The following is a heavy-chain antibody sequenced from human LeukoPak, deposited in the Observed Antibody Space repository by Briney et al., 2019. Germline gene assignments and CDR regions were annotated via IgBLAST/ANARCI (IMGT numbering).Heavy chain of an antibody. V-gene: IGHV1-8*01. Sequence: ASVKVSCKASGYTFTSYEINWVRQATGQGLEWMGRMNPNSGNTGYAQKFQGRVTMTRNTSISTAYMELSSLRSEDTAVYYCAREGRYCSGGSCYSPWGQGTLVTVSS. CDR3: AREGRYCSGGSCYSP. J-gene: IGHJ4*02. CDR2: MNPNSGNT. CDR1: GYTFTSYE. D-gene: IGHD2-15*01.